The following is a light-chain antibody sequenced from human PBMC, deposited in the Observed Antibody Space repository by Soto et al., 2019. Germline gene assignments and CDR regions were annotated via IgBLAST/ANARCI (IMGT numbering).Light chain of an antibody. V-gene: IGKV3-15*01. CDR1: QNVTTR. Sequence: ETVMTQSPATLSVSPGERATLSCRASQNVTTRLAWYQQKPGQGPRLLVYGASTRATGIPPRFSGSGSGTEFTLTISGLQSEDFAVYYCQQYKDWPPITFGPGTRVDSK. CDR3: QQYKDWPPIT. J-gene: IGKJ3*01. CDR2: GAS.